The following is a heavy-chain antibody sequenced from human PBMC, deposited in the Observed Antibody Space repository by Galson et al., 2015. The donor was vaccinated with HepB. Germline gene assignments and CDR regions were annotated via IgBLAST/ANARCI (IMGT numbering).Heavy chain of an antibody. Sequence: SETLSLTCAVYGGSFSVYYWSWIRQPPGKGLEWIGEINHSGSTNYNPSLKSRVTISVVTSKNQFSLKLSSVTAADTAVYYCARGLLDAFWSGYLGGMDVWGQGTTVTVSS. CDR1: GGSFSVYY. J-gene: IGHJ6*02. V-gene: IGHV4-34*01. D-gene: IGHD3-3*01. CDR2: INHSGST. CDR3: ARGLLDAFWSGYLGGMDV.